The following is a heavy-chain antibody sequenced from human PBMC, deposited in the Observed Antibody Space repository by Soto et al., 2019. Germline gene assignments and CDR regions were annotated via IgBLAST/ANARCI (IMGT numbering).Heavy chain of an antibody. CDR1: GGSISSAGYY. Sequence: QLQLQESGPGLVKPSETLSLTCTVSGGSISSAGYYWGWIRQPPGKGPEWIGSIYYSGTTHYNPSLKSRVTISVDTSKNQFSLKLSSVTAADAAVYYCARHGYGGTSIYYHGVDVWGQGTTVTVSS. J-gene: IGHJ6*02. CDR3: ARHGYGGTSIYYHGVDV. D-gene: IGHD2-15*01. V-gene: IGHV4-39*01. CDR2: IYYSGTT.